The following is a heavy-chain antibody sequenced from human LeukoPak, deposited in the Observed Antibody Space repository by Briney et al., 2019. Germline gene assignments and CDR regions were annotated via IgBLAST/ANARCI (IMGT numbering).Heavy chain of an antibody. V-gene: IGHV4-59*01. CDR3: ARSERYSSGWYFYFDY. J-gene: IGHJ4*02. Sequence: PSETLSLTCTVSGGSISTYYWSWIRQPPGKGLEWIGYIYYSGSTNYNPSLKSRVAISVDTSKNPFSLNLSSVTAADTAVYYCARSERYSSGWYFYFDYWGQGTLVTVSS. CDR2: IYYSGST. CDR1: GGSISTYY. D-gene: IGHD6-19*01.